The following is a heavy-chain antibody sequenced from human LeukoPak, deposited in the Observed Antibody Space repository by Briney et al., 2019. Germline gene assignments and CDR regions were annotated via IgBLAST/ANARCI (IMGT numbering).Heavy chain of an antibody. CDR3: ARVLYYGDYYFDY. V-gene: IGHV4-59*01. J-gene: IGHJ4*02. D-gene: IGHD4-17*01. Sequence: PSETLSLTCTVSGGSISSYYWSWIRQPPGKGLEWIGYTYYSGSTNYNPSLKSRVTISVDTSKNQFSLKLSSVTAADTAVYYCARVLYYGDYYFDYWGQGTLVTVSS. CDR1: GGSISSYY. CDR2: TYYSGST.